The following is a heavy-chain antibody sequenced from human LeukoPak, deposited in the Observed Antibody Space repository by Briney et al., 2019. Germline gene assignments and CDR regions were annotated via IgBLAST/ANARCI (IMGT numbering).Heavy chain of an antibody. D-gene: IGHD2-15*01. CDR3: ARGGGGLAY. J-gene: IGHJ4*02. V-gene: IGHV1-2*02. CDR1: GYTFTGYY. CDR2: INPNSGGT. Sequence: ASVTVSCKAAGYTFTGYYIHWVRQAPGQGLEWMGWINPNSGGTNYAQKFQGRVTMTRDTSISTAYMELTSLTSDDTAVYFCARGGGGLAYWGPGTLVTVSS.